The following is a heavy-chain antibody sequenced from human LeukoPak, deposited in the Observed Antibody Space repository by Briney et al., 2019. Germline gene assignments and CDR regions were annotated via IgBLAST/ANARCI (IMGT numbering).Heavy chain of an antibody. J-gene: IGHJ6*02. V-gene: IGHV5-51*01. CDR3: ARVSGYSGYVLGMDV. D-gene: IGHD5-12*01. CDR2: IYPGDSDT. Sequence: GESLKISRKGSGYSFTSYWIGWVRQMPGKGLEWMGIIYPGDSDTRYSPSFQGQVTISADKSISTAYLQWSSLKASDTAMYYCARVSGYSGYVLGMDVWGQGTTVTVSS. CDR1: GYSFTSYW.